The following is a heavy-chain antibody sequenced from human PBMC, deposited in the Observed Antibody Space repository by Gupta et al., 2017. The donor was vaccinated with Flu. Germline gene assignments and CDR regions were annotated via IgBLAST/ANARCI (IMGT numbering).Heavy chain of an antibody. V-gene: IGHV4-39*01. CDR3: AGRNMSAKTLDH. Sequence: QLQLQESGPGLGKPSETLSLICTVSGDYITSNNSLSGWMRQPPGKGLEWVGHAHYRGKTFYRISLKSRATMSVATSWTQFSLKLNFVTEAETAVYYCAGRNMSAKTLDHWGQGTLVTVSS. J-gene: IGHJ4*02. D-gene: IGHD5/OR15-5a*01. CDR1: GDYITSNNSL. CDR2: AHYRGKT.